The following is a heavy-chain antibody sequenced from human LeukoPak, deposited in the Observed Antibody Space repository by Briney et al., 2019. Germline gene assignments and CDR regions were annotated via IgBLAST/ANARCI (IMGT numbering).Heavy chain of an antibody. Sequence: GGSLRLSCAASGFTVSSNYMSWVRQAPGKVLEWVSVIYSGGSTYYADSVKGRFTISRDNSKNTLYLQMNSLRAEDTAVYYCARVVLMVYANREWAFDIWGQGTMVTVSS. CDR3: ARVVLMVYANREWAFDI. D-gene: IGHD2-8*01. J-gene: IGHJ3*02. CDR2: IYSGGST. V-gene: IGHV3-66*02. CDR1: GFTVSSNY.